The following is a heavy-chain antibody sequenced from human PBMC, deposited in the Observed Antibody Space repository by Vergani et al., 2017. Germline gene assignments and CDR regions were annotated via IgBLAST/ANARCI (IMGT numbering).Heavy chain of an antibody. CDR1: GFTSSYYG. V-gene: IGHV3-30*03. Sequence: QVHLVESGGGVVQPGRSLRLSCVVSGFTSSYYGMHWVRQAPGKGLGWVAVISYDGTQKYYADSVKGRFTISRDNSKSTLYLKMNSLRTEDTAVYYCATKSCGTPGCQIGYFREWGQGTLVTVSS. J-gene: IGHJ1*01. D-gene: IGHD1-1*01. CDR2: ISYDGTQK. CDR3: ATKSCGTPGCQIGYFRE.